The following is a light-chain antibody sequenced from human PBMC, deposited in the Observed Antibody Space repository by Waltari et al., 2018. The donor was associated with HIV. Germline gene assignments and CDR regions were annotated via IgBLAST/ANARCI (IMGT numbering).Light chain of an antibody. CDR1: SSDVGGYIY. CDR3: SSYTSSSTYV. CDR2: DVS. J-gene: IGLJ1*01. V-gene: IGLV2-14*03. Sequence: QSALTQPASVSGSPGQSITISSTGTSSDVGGYIYVSWYQQHPGKAPKLMIYDVSNRPSGVSKRFSGSKSGNTASLTISGLQAEDEADYYCSSYTSSSTYVFGTGTKVTVL.